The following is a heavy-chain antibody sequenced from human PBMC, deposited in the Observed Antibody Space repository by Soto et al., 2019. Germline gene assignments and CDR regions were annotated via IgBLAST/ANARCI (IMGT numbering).Heavy chain of an antibody. D-gene: IGHD2-2*01. V-gene: IGHV1-69*04. CDR1: GDTFSTYT. J-gene: IGHJ4*02. Sequence: ASVKVSCKASGDTFSTYTITWVRQAPGQGLEWMGRIIPILDIVNYAQKFQGRVTITADKSTGTAYMELSSLRSEDTAVYYCARDERDCPTTTCFRGSSSWGQGTLVTVSS. CDR2: IIPILDIV. CDR3: ARDERDCPTTTCFRGSSS.